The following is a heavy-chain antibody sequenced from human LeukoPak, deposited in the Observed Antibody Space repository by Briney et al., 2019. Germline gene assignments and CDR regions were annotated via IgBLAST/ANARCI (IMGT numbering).Heavy chain of an antibody. CDR2: ISSSSSYI. V-gene: IGHV3-21*01. CDR1: GFTFSSYS. D-gene: IGHD6-6*01. J-gene: IGHJ4*02. Sequence: NPGGSLRLSCAASGFTFSSYSMNWVRQAPGKGLEWVSSISSSSSYIYYADLVKGRFTISRDNAKNSLYLQMNSLRAEDTAVYYCAGDRYSSSDFDYWGQGTLVTVSS. CDR3: AGDRYSSSDFDY.